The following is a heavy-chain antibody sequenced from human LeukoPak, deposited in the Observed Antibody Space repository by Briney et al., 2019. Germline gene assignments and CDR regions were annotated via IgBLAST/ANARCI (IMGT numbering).Heavy chain of an antibody. CDR2: IYYTGST. CDR1: GGSISRSSYY. J-gene: IGHJ4*02. D-gene: IGHD2-15*01. Sequence: SETLPLTCTVSGGSISRSSYYWGWIRQPPGEGLEWIGSIYYTGSTYYNPSLKSRVTIAVDTSKNQFSLKLSSVTAADTAVYYCARRPISSGEVYWGQGILVTVTT. V-gene: IGHV4-39*01. CDR3: ARRPISSGEVY.